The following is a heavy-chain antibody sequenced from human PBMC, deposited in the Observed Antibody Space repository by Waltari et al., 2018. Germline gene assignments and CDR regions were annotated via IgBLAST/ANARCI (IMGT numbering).Heavy chain of an antibody. V-gene: IGHV1-69*08. CDR3: ARSIDGSGSSDAFDI. D-gene: IGHD3-10*01. CDR1: GGTFSSYA. CDR2: IIPIFGTA. J-gene: IGHJ3*02. Sequence: QVQLVQSGAEVKKPGSSVKVSCKASGGTFSSYAISWVRQAPGQGLEWMGRIIPIFGTANYAQKFQGRGTITADKSTSTAYMALSSLRAEDTAVYYCARSIDGSGSSDAFDIWGQGTMVTVSS.